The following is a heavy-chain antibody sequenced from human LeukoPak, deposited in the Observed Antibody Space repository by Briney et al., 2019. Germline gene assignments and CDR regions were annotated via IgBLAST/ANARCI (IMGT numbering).Heavy chain of an antibody. CDR3: AKWELYSGFYYIDY. J-gene: IGHJ4*02. V-gene: IGHV3-7*01. CDR2: IKPDGSLI. CDR1: GFTFSSYW. D-gene: IGHD1-26*01. Sequence: GGSLRLSCAASGFTFSSYWMTWVRQGPGKGLEWVANIKPDGSLIYYVDSVKGRFTISRDNAKNSLYLQMSSLRAEDTAVYYCAKWELYSGFYYIDYWGQGTLATVSS.